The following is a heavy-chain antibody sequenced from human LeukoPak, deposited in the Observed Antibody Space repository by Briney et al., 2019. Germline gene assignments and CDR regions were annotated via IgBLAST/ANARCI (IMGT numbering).Heavy chain of an antibody. D-gene: IGHD3-22*01. J-gene: IGHJ4*02. CDR1: GFTFSSYA. V-gene: IGHV3-23*01. Sequence: GGSLRLSCAASGFTFSSYAMSWVRQAPGKGLEWVSAISGSGGSTYYADSVKGRFTISRDNSKNTLYLQMNSLRAEDTAVYYCAKDRPYYYDSSGYYSHVFDYWGQGTLVTVSS. CDR2: ISGSGGST. CDR3: AKDRPYYYDSSGYYSHVFDY.